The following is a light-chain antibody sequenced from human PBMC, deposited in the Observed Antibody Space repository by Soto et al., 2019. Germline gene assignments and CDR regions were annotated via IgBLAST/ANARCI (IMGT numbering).Light chain of an antibody. V-gene: IGKV1-9*01. J-gene: IGKJ2*03. Sequence: DIQLTQSPSFLSASVGDRVTVSCRASQDISTSLAWFQQKAGKVPQLLVYPASTLQDGVPSRFSGSGSGTYFTLTINNLQAEDCATYYCQRLRTYPFSFGQGTKLYI. CDR1: QDISTS. CDR3: QRLRTYPFS. CDR2: PAS.